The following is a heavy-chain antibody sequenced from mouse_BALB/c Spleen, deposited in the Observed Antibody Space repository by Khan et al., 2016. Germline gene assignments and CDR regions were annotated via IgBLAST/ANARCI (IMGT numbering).Heavy chain of an antibody. CDR1: GYSITSDYA. CDR3: ARRYGNYWFAY. D-gene: IGHD2-10*02. J-gene: IGHJ3*01. V-gene: IGHV3-2*02. CDR2: ISYSGST. Sequence: VQLKESGPGLVKPSQSLSLTCTVTGYSITSDYAWNWIRQFPGNKLEWMGYISYSGSTSYNPSLKSRISITRDTSKNQFFLQLNSVTTEDTATYYCARRYGNYWFAYWGKGTLVTVSA.